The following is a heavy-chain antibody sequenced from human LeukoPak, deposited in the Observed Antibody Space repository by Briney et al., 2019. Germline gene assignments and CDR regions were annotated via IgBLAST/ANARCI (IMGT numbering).Heavy chain of an antibody. CDR1: GITLSNYG. D-gene: IGHD3-10*01. V-gene: IGHV3-23*01. CDR3: AKRGVVIRVFLVGFHKEAYYFDS. Sequence: GGSLRLSCAVSGITLSNYGMSWVRQAPGKGLEWVAGLSGSGGGTNYADSVQGRFTVSRDNPKNTLYLQMNSLRAEDTAVYFCAKRGVVIRVFLVGFHKEAYYFDSWCQGALVTVSS. CDR2: LSGSGGGT. J-gene: IGHJ4*02.